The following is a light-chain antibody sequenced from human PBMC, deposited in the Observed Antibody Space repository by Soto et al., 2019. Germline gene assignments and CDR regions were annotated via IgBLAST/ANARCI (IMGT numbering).Light chain of an antibody. J-gene: IGKJ1*01. V-gene: IGKV3-20*01. CDR2: GAS. Sequence: ENVLTQSPGTLSLSPGEIATLSFSASQTVYNGFLAWYQQKPGQAPRLLIYGASSRATGIPDRFSGSGSGTEFTLTISSLQPDDFATYYCQQYNSYPWTFGQGTKVDNK. CDR3: QQYNSYPWT. CDR1: QTVYNGF.